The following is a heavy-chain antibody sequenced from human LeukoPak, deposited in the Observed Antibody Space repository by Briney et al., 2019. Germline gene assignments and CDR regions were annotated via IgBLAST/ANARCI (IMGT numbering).Heavy chain of an antibody. J-gene: IGHJ4*02. CDR3: ARVVSSGYFYYFDY. CDR1: GGSISSYF. Sequence: PSETLSLTCTVSGGSISSYFWSWMRQPAGKGLEWIGRIYTSGSTNYNPSLKSRVTMSVDTSKNQFSLKLSSVTAADTAVYYCARVVSSGYFYYFDYWGQGTLVTVSS. CDR2: IYTSGST. D-gene: IGHD3-3*01. V-gene: IGHV4-4*07.